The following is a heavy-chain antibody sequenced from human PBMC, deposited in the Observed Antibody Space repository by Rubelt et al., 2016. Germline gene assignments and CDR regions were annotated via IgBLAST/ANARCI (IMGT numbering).Heavy chain of an antibody. V-gene: IGHV3-66*01. CDR1: GFTFSDYY. CDR3: AKGRLYSGVAYFDS. J-gene: IGHJ4*02. D-gene: IGHD2-15*01. CDR2: IYSGGST. Sequence: GGGLVKPGGSLRLSCAASGFTFSDYYMSWFRQAPGKGLEWVSVIYSGGSTNYADSLKGRFTISRDNSRNTLYLQLNGLRAEDTAVYYCAKGRLYSGVAYFDSWGQGALVTVSS.